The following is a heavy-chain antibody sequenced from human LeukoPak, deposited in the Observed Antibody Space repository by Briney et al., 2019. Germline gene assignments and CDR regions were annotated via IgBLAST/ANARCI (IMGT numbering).Heavy chain of an antibody. Sequence: GSLRLSCAASGFTFDDYAMHWVRQAPGKGLEWVSLISWDGGSTYYADSVKGRFTISRDNSKNPLYLQMNSLRAEDTALYYCAKDLAAAANDAFDIWGQGTMVTVSS. D-gene: IGHD6-13*01. J-gene: IGHJ3*02. V-gene: IGHV3-43D*03. CDR1: GFTFDDYA. CDR3: AKDLAAAANDAFDI. CDR2: ISWDGGST.